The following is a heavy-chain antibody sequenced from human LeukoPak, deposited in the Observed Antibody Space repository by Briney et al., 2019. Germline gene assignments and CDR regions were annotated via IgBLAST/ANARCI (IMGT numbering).Heavy chain of an antibody. CDR1: GFTFSSYA. CDR2: ISVSGENT. J-gene: IGHJ4*02. Sequence: GGSLRLSCAASGFTFSSYAMTWVRQAPGKGLQWVSTISVSGENTYYADSVKDRFTISRDISKSTLYLQMNSLRDEDTALYYCAKYGSGTYYNGLHWGQGTLVTVSS. D-gene: IGHD3-10*01. V-gene: IGHV3-23*01. CDR3: AKYGSGTYYNGLH.